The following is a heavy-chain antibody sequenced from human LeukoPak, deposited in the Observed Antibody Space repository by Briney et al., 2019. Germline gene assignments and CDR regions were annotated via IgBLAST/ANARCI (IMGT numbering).Heavy chain of an antibody. J-gene: IGHJ4*02. CDR1: GFAFSSYA. V-gene: IGHV3-23*01. CDR2: ISGSGGST. CDR3: AKDFQGYSSGWYVNPFDY. D-gene: IGHD6-19*01. Sequence: GGSQRLSCAASGFAFSSYAMSWVRQAPGKGLEWVSAISGSGGSTYYADSVKGRFTISRDNSKNTLYLQMNSLRAEDTAVYYCAKDFQGYSSGWYVNPFDYWGQGTLVTVSS.